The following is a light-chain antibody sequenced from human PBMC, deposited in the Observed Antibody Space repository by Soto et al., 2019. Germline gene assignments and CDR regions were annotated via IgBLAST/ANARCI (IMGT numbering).Light chain of an antibody. CDR1: QDLTDRY. J-gene: IGKJ5*01. Sequence: EIVLTQSPGTLSLSPGERATLSCRANQDLTDRYLAWYQQKPAQAPRLLIYGASSRATGIPDRFSGSGSGTDFTLTISRLEPEDFAIYYCQQRSTWPQITFGQGTRLEIK. CDR2: GAS. CDR3: QQRSTWPQIT. V-gene: IGKV3D-20*02.